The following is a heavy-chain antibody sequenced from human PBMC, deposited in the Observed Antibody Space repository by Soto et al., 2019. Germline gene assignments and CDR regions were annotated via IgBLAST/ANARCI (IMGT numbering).Heavy chain of an antibody. D-gene: IGHD3-10*01. V-gene: IGHV4-31*03. CDR2: IYYSGST. Sequence: SETLSLTCTVSGGSISSGGYYWSWIRQHPGKGLEWIGYIYYSGSTYYNPSLKSRVTISVDTSKNQFSLKLSSVTAADTAVYYCARTTFWFGELLLDYWGQGTLVTVSS. J-gene: IGHJ4*02. CDR3: ARTTFWFGELLLDY. CDR1: GGSISSGGYY.